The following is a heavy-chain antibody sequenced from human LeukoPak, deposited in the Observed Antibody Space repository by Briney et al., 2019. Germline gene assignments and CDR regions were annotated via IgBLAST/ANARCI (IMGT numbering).Heavy chain of an antibody. CDR3: AREGDSHDAFDI. V-gene: IGHV1-18*01. J-gene: IGHJ3*02. CDR1: GYTFTSYG. CDR2: ISAYNGNT. D-gene: IGHD3-16*01. Sequence: EASVKVSCKASGYTFTSYGISWVRQAPGQGLEWMGWISAYNGNTNYAQKLQGRVTMTTDTSASTAYMELSSLRSEDTAVYYCAREGDSHDAFDIWGQGTMVTVSS.